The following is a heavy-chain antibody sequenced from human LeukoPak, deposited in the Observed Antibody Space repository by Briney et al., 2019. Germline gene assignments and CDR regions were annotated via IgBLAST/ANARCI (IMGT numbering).Heavy chain of an antibody. D-gene: IGHD2-21*02. CDR2: INPNSGGT. V-gene: IGHV1-2*02. J-gene: IGHJ4*02. Sequence: GASVKVSCKASGYTFTGYYMHWVRQAPGQGLEWMGWINPNSGGTNYAQKFQGRVTMTRDTSISTAYMELSRLRSDDTAVYYCARDRSLGGDWPGGGYWGQGTLVTVSS. CDR1: GYTFTGYY. CDR3: ARDRSLGGDWPGGGY.